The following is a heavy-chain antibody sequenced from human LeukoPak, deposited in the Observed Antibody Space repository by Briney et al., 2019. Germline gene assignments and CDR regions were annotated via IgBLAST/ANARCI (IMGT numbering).Heavy chain of an antibody. CDR1: GFTFSSYS. CDR3: ARGNGLRFLEWFDY. Sequence: TGGSLRLSCAASGFTFSSYSMNWVRQAPGKGLEWVSYISSSSSTIYYADSVKGRFTISRDNAKNSLYLQMNSLRAEDTAVYYCARGNGLRFLEWFDYWGQGTLVTVSS. V-gene: IGHV3-48*01. D-gene: IGHD3-3*01. CDR2: ISSSSSTI. J-gene: IGHJ4*02.